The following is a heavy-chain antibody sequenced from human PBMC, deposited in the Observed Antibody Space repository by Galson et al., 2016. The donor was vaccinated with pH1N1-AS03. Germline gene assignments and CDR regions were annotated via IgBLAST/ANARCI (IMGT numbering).Heavy chain of an antibody. CDR1: GGSISHLS. V-gene: IGHV4-59*11. Sequence: QVQLQESGPGLVKPSETLSLTCAVSGGSISHLSCTWIRQPPGKGLEWIGHVYNSGSTNYNPSLKGRVAISVDTSKNQFSLELNSVTAADAAVYYCATGLGWTADDWGQGTLVTVSS. J-gene: IGHJ4*02. D-gene: IGHD4-23*01. CDR2: VYNSGST. CDR3: ATGLGWTADD.